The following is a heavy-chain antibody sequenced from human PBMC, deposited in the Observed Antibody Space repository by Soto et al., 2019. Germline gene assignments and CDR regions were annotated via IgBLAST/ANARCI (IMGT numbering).Heavy chain of an antibody. CDR3: ATDPLWYDSDWYPPPGFDP. D-gene: IGHD6-19*01. V-gene: IGHV3-23*01. CDR1: GLTFSNYA. CDR2: ITAYGDST. Sequence: EVQLLESGGGFVQPGGSLRLSCAASGLTFSNYAMSWVRQAPGKGLEWVSAITAYGDSTHYADSVKGRFTISRDSPKNTLYLQIDSLRAEDTAVYYCATDPLWYDSDWYPPPGFDPWGQGTLVTVSS. J-gene: IGHJ5*02.